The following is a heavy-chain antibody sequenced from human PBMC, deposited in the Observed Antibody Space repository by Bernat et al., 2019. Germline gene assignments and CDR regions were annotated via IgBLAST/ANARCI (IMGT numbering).Heavy chain of an antibody. V-gene: IGHV4-39*01. CDR2: IYFRGST. CDR3: ARLYYDSSGYYWFDP. D-gene: IGHD3-22*01. J-gene: IGHJ5*02. CDR1: GGSISSSSYY. Sequence: QLQLQESGPGLVKPSETLSLTCTVSGGSISSSSYYWGWIRQPPGKGLEWIASIYFRGSTYYNPSLKSRVNLSVDTSKNQFSLRLSSVTATDTAVYYCARLYYDSSGYYWFDPWGQGTLVTVSS.